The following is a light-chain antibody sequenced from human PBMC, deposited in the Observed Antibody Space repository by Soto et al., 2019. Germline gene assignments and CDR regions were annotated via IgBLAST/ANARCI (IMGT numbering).Light chain of an antibody. Sequence: DIQMTQSPSSLSASVGDTVTINCRANQSVSSWLAWYQQKPGQTPKLLIYDASTLETGVPSRFAGSEAETEFTLTISGLQPDDFATYSCQQCSSYPWTFGQGTRVEIK. V-gene: IGKV1-5*01. CDR3: QQCSSYPWT. J-gene: IGKJ1*01. CDR2: DAS. CDR1: QSVSSW.